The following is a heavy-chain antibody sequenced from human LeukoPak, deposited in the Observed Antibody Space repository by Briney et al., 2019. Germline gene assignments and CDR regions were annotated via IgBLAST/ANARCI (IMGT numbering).Heavy chain of an antibody. Sequence: GSLRLSCAASGFTLSSYAMHWVRRAPGTGLEWVGLVTYDGSKKYYAESVKGRFTISRDNSENTLWLQMNSLGVEDTAVYYCARDGQGGETDAFDIWGQGTMVTVSS. D-gene: IGHD3-16*01. CDR2: VTYDGSKK. V-gene: IGHV3-30-3*01. J-gene: IGHJ3*02. CDR1: GFTLSSYA. CDR3: ARDGQGGETDAFDI.